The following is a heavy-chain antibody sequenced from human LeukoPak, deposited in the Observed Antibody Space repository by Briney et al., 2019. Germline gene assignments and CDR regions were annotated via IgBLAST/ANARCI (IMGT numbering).Heavy chain of an antibody. D-gene: IGHD2-21*01. CDR3: AKGFESLDGDLT. Sequence: PGGSLRLSCAASGFTFSRYAMHWVRQAPGKGLEWVAFIRYDGSNKDYADSVKGRVTISRDNSKNTLYLQINSLRPEDTGVYYCAKGFESLDGDLTWGQGTLVTVFS. J-gene: IGHJ5*02. CDR2: IRYDGSNK. V-gene: IGHV3-30*02. CDR1: GFTFSRYA.